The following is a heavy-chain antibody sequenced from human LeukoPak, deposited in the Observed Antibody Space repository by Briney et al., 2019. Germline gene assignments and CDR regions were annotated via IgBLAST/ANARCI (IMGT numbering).Heavy chain of an antibody. D-gene: IGHD3-10*01. V-gene: IGHV3-74*01. J-gene: IGHJ4*02. Sequence: PGGSLRLSCAASGFTFSSYWMHWVRQAPGKGLVWVSRINSDGSSTSYADSVKGRFTISRDNSKNTLYLQMNSLRAEDTAVYYCAKDFWGFGEYYFDYWGQGTLVTVSS. CDR1: GFTFSSYW. CDR2: INSDGSST. CDR3: AKDFWGFGEYYFDY.